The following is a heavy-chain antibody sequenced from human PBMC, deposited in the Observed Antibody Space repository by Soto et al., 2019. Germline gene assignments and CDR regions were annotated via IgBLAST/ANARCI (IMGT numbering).Heavy chain of an antibody. V-gene: IGHV4-31*03. J-gene: IGHJ4*02. CDR1: GGSISSGGYY. D-gene: IGHD1-26*01. Sequence: SETLSLTCTVSGGSISSGGYYWSWIRQHPGKGLEWIGYIYYSGSTYYNPSLKSRVTISVDTSKNQFSLKLSSVTAADTAVYYCVRLSSGIDPDPHFFDCWGQGTLVTVSS. CDR2: IYYSGST. CDR3: VRLSSGIDPDPHFFDC.